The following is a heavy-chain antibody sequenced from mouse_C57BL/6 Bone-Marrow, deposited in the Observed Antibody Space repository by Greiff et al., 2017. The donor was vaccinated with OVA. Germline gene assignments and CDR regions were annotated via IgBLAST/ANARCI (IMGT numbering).Heavy chain of an antibody. Sequence: QVQLKESGPGLVAPSQSLSITCTVSGFSLTSYGVHWVRQPPGKGLEWLVVIWSDGSTTYNSALKSSPSISKDNSKSQVFLKINSLQTDDTAMYYCARQKDWYFDVWGTGTTVTVSS. CDR1: GFSLTSYG. J-gene: IGHJ1*03. CDR3: ARQKDWYFDV. V-gene: IGHV2-6-1*01. CDR2: IWSDGST.